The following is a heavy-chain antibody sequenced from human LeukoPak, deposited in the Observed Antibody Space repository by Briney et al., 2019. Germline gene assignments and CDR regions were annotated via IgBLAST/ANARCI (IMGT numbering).Heavy chain of an antibody. J-gene: IGHJ4*02. CDR3: ARARYSSGWYVY. CDR1: GYTFTTYY. CDR2: INPSGGST. V-gene: IGHV1-46*01. Sequence: ASVKVSCKASGYTFTTYYMHWVRPAPGQGLEWMGIINPSGGSTSYAQKFQGRVTMTRDTSTSTVYMELSSLRSEDTAVYYCARARYSSGWYVYWGQGTLVTVSS. D-gene: IGHD6-19*01.